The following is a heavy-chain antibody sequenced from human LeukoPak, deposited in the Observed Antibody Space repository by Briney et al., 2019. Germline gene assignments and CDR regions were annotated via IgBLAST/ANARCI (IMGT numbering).Heavy chain of an antibody. CDR3: ARGSYYDFWSGYRDYYYGMDV. Sequence: GGSLRLSCAASGFTFSSYGMHWVRQAPGKGLEWVAVIWYDGSNKYYADSMKGRFTISRDNSKNTLYLQMNSLRAEDTAVYYCARGSYYDFWSGYRDYYYGMDVWGQGTTVTVPS. CDR2: IWYDGSNK. V-gene: IGHV3-33*01. CDR1: GFTFSSYG. D-gene: IGHD3-3*01. J-gene: IGHJ6*02.